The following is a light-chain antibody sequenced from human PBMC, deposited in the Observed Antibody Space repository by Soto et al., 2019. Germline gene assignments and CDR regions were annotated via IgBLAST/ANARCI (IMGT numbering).Light chain of an antibody. CDR3: QQYGSSPGFT. V-gene: IGKV3-20*01. CDR2: GAS. CDR1: QSVSSSY. J-gene: IGKJ3*01. Sequence: EIVLTQSPGTLSLSPGERATLSCRASQSVSSSYLAWYQQKPGQAPRLLIYGASSRATGIPDRFSGSGSGTDFTLTIRRLEPEDFAVYYCQQYGSSPGFTFGPGTTVDIK.